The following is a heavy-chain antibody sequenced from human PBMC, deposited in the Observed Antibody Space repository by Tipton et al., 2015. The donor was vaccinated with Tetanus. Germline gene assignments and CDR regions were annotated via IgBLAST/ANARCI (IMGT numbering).Heavy chain of an antibody. D-gene: IGHD1-26*01. CDR1: GVSVMSGDYF. CDR3: ANHPGAKTQFDY. V-gene: IGHV4-31*03. J-gene: IGHJ4*02. Sequence: TLSLTCTVSGVSVMSGDYFWSWVRHLPGKGLEAIGNTQFSGGTYYAPSLRSRATISIDMSNNQFSLKLTSVTAADTAVYYCANHPGAKTQFDYWGQGTLVTVSS. CDR2: TQFSGGT.